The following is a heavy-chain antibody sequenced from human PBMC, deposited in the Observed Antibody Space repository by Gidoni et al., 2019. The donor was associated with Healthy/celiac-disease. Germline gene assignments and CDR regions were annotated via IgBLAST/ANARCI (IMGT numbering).Heavy chain of an antibody. CDR3: ARTSYSSGWYVDY. CDR2: IYYSGST. V-gene: IGHV4-39*01. CDR1: GGSISSSSYY. Sequence: QLQLQESGPGLVKPSETLSLTCTVSGGSISSSSYYWGWIRQPPVKGLEWIGSIYYSGSTYYNPSLKSRVTISVDTSKNQFSLKLSSVTAADTAVYYCARTSYSSGWYVDYWGQGTLVTVSS. D-gene: IGHD6-19*01. J-gene: IGHJ4*02.